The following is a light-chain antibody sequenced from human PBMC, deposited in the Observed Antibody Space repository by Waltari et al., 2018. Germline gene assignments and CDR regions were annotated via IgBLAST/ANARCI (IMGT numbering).Light chain of an antibody. Sequence: QSVLTQPPSMSGAPGQKVTIVCAGSSSNIGAGYDVHWYQQFPDTAPKLLSRLSKHRHSGIPDRVAASKSGTAAFLAITGLQAEDEADYYCQSYDNDVTSVIFGGGTRLTV. J-gene: IGLJ2*01. CDR2: LSK. CDR1: SSNIGAGYD. V-gene: IGLV1-40*01. CDR3: QSYDNDVTSVI.